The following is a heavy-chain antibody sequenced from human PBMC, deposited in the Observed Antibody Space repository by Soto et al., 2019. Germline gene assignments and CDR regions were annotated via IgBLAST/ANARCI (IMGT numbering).Heavy chain of an antibody. CDR1: GGSISSSNW. V-gene: IGHV4-4*02. D-gene: IGHD6-19*01. Sequence: PSETLSLTCAVSGGSISSSNWWSWVRQPPGKGLEWIGEIYHSGSTNYNPSLKSRVTISVDKSKNQFSLKLSSVTAADTAVYYCARARALYSRGWSEDYYYYYGMDVCGQGPTVTVYS. CDR3: ARARALYSRGWSEDYYYYYGMDV. J-gene: IGHJ6*02. CDR2: IYHSGST.